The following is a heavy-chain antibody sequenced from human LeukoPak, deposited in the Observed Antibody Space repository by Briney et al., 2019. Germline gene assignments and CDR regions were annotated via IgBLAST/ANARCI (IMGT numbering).Heavy chain of an antibody. CDR1: GYTFTGYY. Sequence: ASVKVSCKASGYTFTGYYMHWVRQAPGQGLEWMGWINPNSGGTNYAQKFQGRVTMTRDTSISTAYMELSRLRSDDTAVYYCARATDWDYYYYYMDVWGKGTTVTVSS. J-gene: IGHJ6*03. CDR3: ARATDWDYYYYYMDV. D-gene: IGHD3/OR15-3a*01. V-gene: IGHV1-2*02. CDR2: INPNSGGT.